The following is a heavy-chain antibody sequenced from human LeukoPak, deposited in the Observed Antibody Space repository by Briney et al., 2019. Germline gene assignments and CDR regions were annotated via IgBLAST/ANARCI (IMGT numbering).Heavy chain of an antibody. J-gene: IGHJ6*02. V-gene: IGHV3-30*18. Sequence: GGSLRPSCAASGFTFSSYGMHWVRQAPGKGLEWVAVISYDGSNKYYADSVKGRFTISRDNSKNTLYLQMNSLRAEDTAVYYCAKDIVVVPAAYYYYYGMDVWGQGTTVTVSS. CDR3: AKDIVVVPAAYYYYYGMDV. CDR2: ISYDGSNK. D-gene: IGHD2-2*01. CDR1: GFTFSSYG.